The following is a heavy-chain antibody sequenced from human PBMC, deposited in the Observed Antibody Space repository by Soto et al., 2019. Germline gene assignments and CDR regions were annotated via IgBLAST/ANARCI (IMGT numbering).Heavy chain of an antibody. V-gene: IGHV3-64D*06. CDR1: GFTFNKYA. CDR2: IRDPGGSK. J-gene: IGHJ6*02. CDR3: VKGSRGEFYYYHNGVDG. D-gene: IGHD3-10*01. Sequence: GGSLRLSCSASGFTFNKYAMHWVRQDPGPGLEYVSSIRDPGGSKSHADSVKGRLTSSRDNSKDTVFLQMTSLRGEDTAVYYCVKGSRGEFYYYHNGVDGWGQGT.